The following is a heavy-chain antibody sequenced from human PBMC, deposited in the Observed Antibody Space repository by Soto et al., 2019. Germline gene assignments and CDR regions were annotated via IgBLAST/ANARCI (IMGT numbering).Heavy chain of an antibody. Sequence: QMQLVQSGPEVKKPGTSVKVSCRAPGFTLSTSDVQWVRQARGQSLEWIGWIAVGSGKTTYAQKFQKRVTITRDMSTSTAYMEVSSLRSEDTAVYYCAADGYCGGGTCYSIGAFDIWGQGTMVTVSS. CDR2: IAVGSGKT. CDR1: GFTLSTSD. CDR3: AADGYCGGGTCYSIGAFDI. V-gene: IGHV1-58*01. D-gene: IGHD2-15*01. J-gene: IGHJ3*02.